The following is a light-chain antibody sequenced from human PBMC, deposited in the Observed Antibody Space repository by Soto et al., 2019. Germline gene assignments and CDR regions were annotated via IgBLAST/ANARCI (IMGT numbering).Light chain of an antibody. Sequence: EIVMTQSPATLSVSPGERATLSCRASQSVSTNLAWYQHKPGQAPKLLIYYASTRATGIQATFSGSGSGTEFTLTISSLQSEDSALYYCQRYHDWPRTFGGGTKVEIK. CDR2: YAS. J-gene: IGKJ4*01. V-gene: IGKV3-15*01. CDR3: QRYHDWPRT. CDR1: QSVSTN.